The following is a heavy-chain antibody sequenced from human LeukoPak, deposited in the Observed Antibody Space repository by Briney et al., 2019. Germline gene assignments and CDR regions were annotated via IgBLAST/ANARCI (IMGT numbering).Heavy chain of an antibody. CDR2: ISSSSSYI. D-gene: IGHD1-1*01. Sequence: KPGGSLRLSCAASGFTFSSYSMNWVRQAPGKGLEWVSSISSSSSYIYYADSVKGRFTISRDNAKNTLYLQMNSLRAEDTAVYYCATKGGLERITPAPWGQGTLVTVSS. CDR1: GFTFSSYS. J-gene: IGHJ5*02. V-gene: IGHV3-21*01. CDR3: ATKGGLERITPAP.